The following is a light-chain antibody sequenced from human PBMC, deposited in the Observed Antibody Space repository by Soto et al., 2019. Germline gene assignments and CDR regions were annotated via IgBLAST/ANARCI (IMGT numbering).Light chain of an antibody. Sequence: QSVLTQPASVSGSPGQSITISCTGTSRDVGTNDYIAWYQHHPGKAPKVIIHEVTNRPSGVSNRFSGSKSGNTASLTISGLQAEDEADYYCSSYTAGGTIFGTGTKVTVL. V-gene: IGLV2-14*01. J-gene: IGLJ1*01. CDR2: EVT. CDR1: SRDVGTNDY. CDR3: SSYTAGGTI.